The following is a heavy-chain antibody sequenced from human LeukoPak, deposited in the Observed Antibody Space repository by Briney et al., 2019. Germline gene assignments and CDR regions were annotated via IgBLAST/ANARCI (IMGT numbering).Heavy chain of an antibody. CDR1: GFTFSSYA. Sequence: QAGGSLRLSCAASGFTFSSYAMSWVRQAPGKGLEWVSAISGSGGSTYYADSVKGRFTISRDNSKNTLYLQMNSLRAEDTAVYYCAKVEDSGSYYHFDYWGQGTLVTVSS. V-gene: IGHV3-23*01. D-gene: IGHD1-26*01. CDR2: ISGSGGST. J-gene: IGHJ4*02. CDR3: AKVEDSGSYYHFDY.